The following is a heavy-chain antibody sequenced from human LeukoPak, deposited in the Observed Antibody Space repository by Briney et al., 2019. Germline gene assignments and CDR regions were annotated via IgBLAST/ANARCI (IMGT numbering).Heavy chain of an antibody. CDR1: GFSFGSYW. J-gene: IGHJ6*02. Sequence: PGGSLRLSCAASGFSFGSYWMNWVRQAPGKGLEWVANIKQDGSENYYGDSVKGRFTVSRDNAKNSLYLQMNSLRAEDTAVYYCARGSSSWHYYYYYGLDVWGQGTTVTVSS. V-gene: IGHV3-7*01. D-gene: IGHD6-13*01. CDR2: IKQDGSEN. CDR3: ARGSSSWHYYYYYGLDV.